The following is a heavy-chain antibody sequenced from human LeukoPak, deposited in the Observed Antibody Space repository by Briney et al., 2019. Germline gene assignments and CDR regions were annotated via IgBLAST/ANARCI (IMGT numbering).Heavy chain of an antibody. D-gene: IGHD1-26*01. Sequence: GSLRLSCAASGFTFSSYAMSWIRQPPGKGLEWIGEINHSGSTNYNPSLKSRVTISVDTSKNQFSLKLSSVTAADTAVYYCAREGATYNWFDPWGQGTLVTVSS. V-gene: IGHV4-34*01. CDR3: AREGATYNWFDP. CDR2: INHSGST. CDR1: GFTFSSYA. J-gene: IGHJ5*02.